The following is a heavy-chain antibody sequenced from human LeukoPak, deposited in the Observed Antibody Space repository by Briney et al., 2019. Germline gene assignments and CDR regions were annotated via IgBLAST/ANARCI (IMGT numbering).Heavy chain of an antibody. CDR2: IYTSGCT. J-gene: IGHJ4*02. CDR3: AGDYHSGYDSRTFDY. Sequence: SATLSLPCTVSGGSISTYYWSWIRQPAGMGLEWIGRIYTSGCTNYNPSLKSRVTMSVDTSKNQFSLKLSSVTAADTAVYYCAGDYHSGYDSRTFDYWGQGTLVTVSS. V-gene: IGHV4-4*07. CDR1: GGSISTYY. D-gene: IGHD5-12*01.